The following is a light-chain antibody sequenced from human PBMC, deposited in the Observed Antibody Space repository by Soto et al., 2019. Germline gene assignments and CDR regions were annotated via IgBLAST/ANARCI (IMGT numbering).Light chain of an antibody. V-gene: IGLV4-69*01. Sequence: QSVLTQSPSASASLGASVKLTCTLSSGHSSYAIAWHQQQPEKGPRYLMKLNSDGSHSKGDGIPDRFSGSSSGAERYLTISSLQSEDEADYSCQTWGTGIWVFGGGTPLTVL. CDR2: LNSDGSH. CDR1: SGHSSYA. J-gene: IGLJ3*02. CDR3: QTWGTGIWV.